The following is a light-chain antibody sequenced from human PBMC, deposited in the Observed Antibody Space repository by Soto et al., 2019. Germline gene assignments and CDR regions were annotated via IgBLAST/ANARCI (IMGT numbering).Light chain of an antibody. CDR2: DAS. CDR3: LHRMNWPLT. J-gene: IGKJ5*01. Sequence: EIVLTQSPATLSLSPGERATLSCRASESTSGYLAWYQQKPGQDPRLLIYDASERATGIPARFSGSGSETDFTLTISSLEPEDFGVYYCLHRMNWPLTFGQGTRLEIK. CDR1: ESTSGY. V-gene: IGKV3-11*01.